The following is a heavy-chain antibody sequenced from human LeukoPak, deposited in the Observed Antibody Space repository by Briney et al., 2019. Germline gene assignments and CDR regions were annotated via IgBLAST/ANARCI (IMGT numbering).Heavy chain of an antibody. D-gene: IGHD2-2*01. V-gene: IGHV1-69*01. J-gene: IGHJ5*02. Sequence: SVKVSCKASGGTFSSYAISWVRQPPGQGLEWMGGIIPIFGTANYAQKFQGRVTITADESTSTAYMELSSLRSEDTAVYYCARDNAPGYCSSTSCYFSRDWFDPWGQGTLVTVSS. CDR3: ARDNAPGYCSSTSCYFSRDWFDP. CDR2: IIPIFGTA. CDR1: GGTFSSYA.